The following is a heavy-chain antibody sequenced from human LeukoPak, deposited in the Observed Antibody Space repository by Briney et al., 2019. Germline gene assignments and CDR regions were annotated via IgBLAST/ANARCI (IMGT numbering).Heavy chain of an antibody. CDR2: INQDGSDT. CDR3: ARDLRRYGSYSDY. J-gene: IGHJ4*02. Sequence: PGGSLRLSCAASGFTINSHWFTWVRQAPGKGLQWVAHINQDGSDTDYVDSVKGRFTISRDNAKNSVFLQMNSLRAEDTAAYYCARDLRRYGSYSDYWGQGTLVTVSS. D-gene: IGHD3-9*01. CDR1: GFTINSHW. V-gene: IGHV3-7*01.